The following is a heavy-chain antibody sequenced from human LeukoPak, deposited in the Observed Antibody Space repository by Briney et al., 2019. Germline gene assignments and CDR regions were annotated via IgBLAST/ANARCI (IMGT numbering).Heavy chain of an antibody. CDR3: ASTTYYDILTGYYLGTFLDY. Sequence: TLSLTCTVSGGSISSGSYYWSWIRQPAGKGLEWIGRIYTSGSTNYNPSLKSRVTISVDTSKNQFSLKLSSVTAADTAVYYCASTTYYDILTGYYLGTFLDYWGQGTLVTVSS. CDR1: GGSISSGSYY. CDR2: IYTSGST. D-gene: IGHD3-9*01. V-gene: IGHV4-61*02. J-gene: IGHJ4*02.